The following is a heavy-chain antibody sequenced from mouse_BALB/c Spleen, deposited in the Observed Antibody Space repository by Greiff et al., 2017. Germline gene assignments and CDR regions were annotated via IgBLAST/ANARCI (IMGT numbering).Heavy chain of an antibody. Sequence: QVQLQQSGAELAKPGASVKMSCKASGYTFTSYWMHWVKQRPGQGLEWIGYINPSTGYTEYNQKFKDKATLTADKSSSTAYMQLSSLTSEDSAVYYCARSISFLDYFDYWGQGTTLTVSS. J-gene: IGHJ2*01. CDR3: ARSISFLDYFDY. V-gene: IGHV1-7*01. CDR1: GYTFTSYW. CDR2: INPSTGYT.